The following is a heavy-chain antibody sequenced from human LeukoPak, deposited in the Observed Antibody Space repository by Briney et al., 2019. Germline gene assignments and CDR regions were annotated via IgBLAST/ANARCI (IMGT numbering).Heavy chain of an antibody. Sequence: ASVKVSCKVSGYTLTELSMHWVRQAPGKGLEWMGGFDPEDGETIYAQKFQGRVTMTEDTSTDTAYMELSSLRSEDTAVYYCATDQGVVTLNWFDPWGQGTLVTVSS. CDR2: FDPEDGET. CDR3: ATDQGVVTLNWFDP. D-gene: IGHD3-3*01. V-gene: IGHV1-24*01. CDR1: GYTLTELS. J-gene: IGHJ5*02.